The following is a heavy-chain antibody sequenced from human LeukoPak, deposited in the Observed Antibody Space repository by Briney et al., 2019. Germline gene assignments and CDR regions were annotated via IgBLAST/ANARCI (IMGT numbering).Heavy chain of an antibody. D-gene: IGHD4-17*01. CDR1: GGTFSSYA. Sequence: ASVKVSCKASGGTFSSYAISWVRQAPGQGLEWMGGIIPIFGTANYAQKFQGRVTMTRDMSTSTVYMELSSLRSEDTAVYYCARSDLYGDYPPGKYWGQGTLVTVSS. CDR3: ARSDLYGDYPPGKY. V-gene: IGHV1-69*05. CDR2: IIPIFGTA. J-gene: IGHJ4*02.